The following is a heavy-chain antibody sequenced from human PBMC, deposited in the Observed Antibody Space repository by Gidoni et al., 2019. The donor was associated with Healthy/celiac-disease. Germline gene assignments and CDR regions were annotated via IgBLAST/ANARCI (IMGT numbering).Heavy chain of an antibody. CDR2: MNPNSGNT. CDR3: ARGKLRFGDYYYMDV. CDR1: GYSFTSYD. J-gene: IGHJ6*03. D-gene: IGHD3-16*01. Sequence: QVQLVQSGAEVKKPGASVKVSCKAYGYSFTSYDTNWVRQATGQGLEWMGGMNPNSGNTGYAQKFQGRVTMTRNTSISTAYMELSSLRSEDTAVYYCARGKLRFGDYYYMDVWGKGTTVTVSS. V-gene: IGHV1-8*01.